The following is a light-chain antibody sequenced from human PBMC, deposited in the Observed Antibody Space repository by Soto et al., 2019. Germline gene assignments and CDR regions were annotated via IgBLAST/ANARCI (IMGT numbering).Light chain of an antibody. Sequence: QSALTQPAFVSGSPGQSITISCTGTSSDLGHYVSWYQHHPGKAPRLLIYDVTNRPSGDPNRFSGYDVTNRPSDHFSGSKSGNTASLTIAGLQAEDEADYYCSSYTSSGTLIFGGGTKLTVL. CDR1: SSDLGHY. CDR3: SSYTSSGTLI. V-gene: IGLV2-14*03. J-gene: IGLJ2*01. CDR2: DVT.